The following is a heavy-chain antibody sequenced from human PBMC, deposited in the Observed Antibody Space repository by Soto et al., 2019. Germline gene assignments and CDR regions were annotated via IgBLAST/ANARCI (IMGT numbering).Heavy chain of an antibody. CDR2: IYYSGST. J-gene: IGHJ5*02. Sequence: PLSLTVTDAGGSMSSGDYYWSWIRQPPGKGLEWIGYIYYSGSTYYNPSLKSRVTISVDTSKNQFSLKLSSVNAADTAVYYCARLVVVVAATPPSWFDPWGQGTLVTVSS. V-gene: IGHV4-30-4*01. CDR3: ARLVVVVAATPPSWFDP. D-gene: IGHD2-15*01. CDR1: GGSMSSGDYY.